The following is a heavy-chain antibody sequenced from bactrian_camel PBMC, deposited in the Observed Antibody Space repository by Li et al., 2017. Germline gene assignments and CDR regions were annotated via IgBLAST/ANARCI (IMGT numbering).Heavy chain of an antibody. CDR2: IYSGGVVT. CDR1: GFSLNTAF. Sequence: VQLVESGGGLVQAGGSMRLSCAASGFSLNTAFMRWVRQAPGKGLEWVSGIYSGGVVTSYSDSVKGRFTISRDNAKNTLTLQMNDLKPEDTAVYYCGADSLDYGANACRSLGSRANFNYWGQGTQVTVS. CDR3: GADSLDYGANACRSLGSRANFNY. J-gene: IGHJ4*01. V-gene: IGHV3S42*01. D-gene: IGHD3*01.